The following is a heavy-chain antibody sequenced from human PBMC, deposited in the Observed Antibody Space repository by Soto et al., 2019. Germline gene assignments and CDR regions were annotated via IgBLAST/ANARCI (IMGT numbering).Heavy chain of an antibody. D-gene: IGHD1-1*01. CDR2: ITAHNGNT. CDR3: ARGRYGDY. CDR1: GYAFTTYG. V-gene: IGHV1-18*03. J-gene: IGHJ4*02. Sequence: QVHLVQSGAEVKKPGASVKVSCKGSGYAFTTYGITWVRQAPGQGHEWMGWITAHNGNTNYAQKLQGRVTVTRDTSTSTAHMELRRLRSDDMAVYYCARGRYGDYWGQGALVTVSS.